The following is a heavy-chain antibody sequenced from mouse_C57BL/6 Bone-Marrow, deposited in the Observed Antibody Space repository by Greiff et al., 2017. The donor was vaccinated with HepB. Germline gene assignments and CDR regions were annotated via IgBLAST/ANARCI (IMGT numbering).Heavy chain of an antibody. Sequence: EVKVVESGGDLVKPGGSLKLSCAASGFTFSSYGMSWVRQTPDKRLEWVATISSGGSYTYYPDSVKGRFTISRDNAKNTLYLHMSSLKSEDTAMYYCARAYAMDYWGQGTSVTVSS. CDR3: ARAYAMDY. J-gene: IGHJ4*01. CDR2: ISSGGSYT. V-gene: IGHV5-6*01. CDR1: GFTFSSYG.